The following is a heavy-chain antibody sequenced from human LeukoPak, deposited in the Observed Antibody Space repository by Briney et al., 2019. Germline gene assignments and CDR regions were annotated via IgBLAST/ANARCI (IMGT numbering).Heavy chain of an antibody. CDR2: IYPGDSDT. Sequence: GESLKISCKGSGYSFTSYWIGWVRQMPGKGLEWMGIIYPGDSDTGYSPSFQGQVTFSADKSIRTAYLQWSSLKASDTAIYYCARLMYGSGSYYRDYYYGMDVWGQGTTVTVSS. CDR3: ARLMYGSGSYYRDYYYGMDV. D-gene: IGHD3-10*01. CDR1: GYSFTSYW. J-gene: IGHJ6*02. V-gene: IGHV5-51*01.